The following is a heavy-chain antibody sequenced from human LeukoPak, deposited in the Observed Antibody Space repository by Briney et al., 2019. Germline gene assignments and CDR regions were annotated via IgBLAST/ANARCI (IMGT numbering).Heavy chain of an antibody. D-gene: IGHD3-10*01. V-gene: IGHV1-18*01. J-gene: IGHJ4*02. CDR2: ISAYNGNT. Sequence: ASVKVSCKASGYTFTSYGISWVRQAPGQGLEWMGWISAYNGNTNYAQKLQGRVTMTTDTSTSTAYMEPRSLRADDTAVYYCARDHGMVRGVIIQTRFDYWGQGTLVTVSS. CDR1: GYTFTSYG. CDR3: ARDHGMVRGVIIQTRFDY.